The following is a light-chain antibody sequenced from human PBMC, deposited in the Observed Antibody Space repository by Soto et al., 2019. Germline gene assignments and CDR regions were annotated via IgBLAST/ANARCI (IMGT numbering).Light chain of an antibody. CDR1: QGISSW. Sequence: DIQMTQSPSSVSASVGDRVTITCRATQGISSWLAWYQQTPGKAPKFLIYEASSLERGVPSRFSGSGSGTDFTLTINSLQPEDIATYYCQQYHSVPFTFGPGTKLEIK. V-gene: IGKV1-12*01. CDR2: EAS. CDR3: QQYHSVPFT. J-gene: IGKJ3*01.